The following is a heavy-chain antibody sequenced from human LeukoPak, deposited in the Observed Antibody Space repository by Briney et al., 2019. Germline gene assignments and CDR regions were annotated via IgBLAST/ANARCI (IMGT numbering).Heavy chain of an antibody. Sequence: SETLSLTCTVSGGSISSSSYYWSWIRQPPGKGLEWIGEINHSGSTNYNPSLKSRVTISVDTSKNQFSLKLSSVTAADTAVYYCARGLLWFGESKAFDIWGQGTMVTVSS. D-gene: IGHD3-10*01. CDR1: GGSISSSSYY. CDR3: ARGLLWFGESKAFDI. V-gene: IGHV4-39*07. CDR2: INHSGST. J-gene: IGHJ3*02.